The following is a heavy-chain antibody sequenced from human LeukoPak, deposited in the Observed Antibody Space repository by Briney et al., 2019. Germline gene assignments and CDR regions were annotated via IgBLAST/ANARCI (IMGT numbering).Heavy chain of an antibody. CDR1: GFIFSTYG. Sequence: GRSLRLSCAASGFIFSTYGIHWVRQAPGKGLEWVAVIWHDGSKSYYIESMKGRLAGSKDNSRDTAHLQMDSLRAEDTAVYYCARAFGYCSSGNCYSTGTHDVFDIWGQGTTVIVSS. CDR2: IWHDGSKS. D-gene: IGHD2-15*01. V-gene: IGHV3-33*01. J-gene: IGHJ3*02. CDR3: ARAFGYCSSGNCYSTGTHDVFDI.